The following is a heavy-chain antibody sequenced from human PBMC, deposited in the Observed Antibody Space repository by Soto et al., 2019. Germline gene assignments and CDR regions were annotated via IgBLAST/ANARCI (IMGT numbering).Heavy chain of an antibody. D-gene: IGHD6-13*01. V-gene: IGHV4-34*01. CDR1: GGSFSGYY. Sequence: SETLSLTCAVYGGSFSGYYWSWIRQPPGKGLEWIGEINHSGSTNYNPSLKSRVTISVDTSKNQFSLKLSSVTAADTAVYYCARASSYSRAMDVWGKGTTVTVSS. CDR2: INHSGST. CDR3: ARASSYSRAMDV. J-gene: IGHJ6*04.